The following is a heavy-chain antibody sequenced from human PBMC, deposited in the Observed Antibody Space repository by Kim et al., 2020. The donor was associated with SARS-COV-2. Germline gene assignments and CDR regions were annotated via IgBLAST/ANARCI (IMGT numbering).Heavy chain of an antibody. J-gene: IGHJ5*02. CDR3: ARQRGGSWYPYSYNWFDP. D-gene: IGHD6-13*01. Sequence: SETLSLTCTVSGGSISSSSYYWGWIRQPPGKGLEWIGSIYYSGSTYYNPSLKSRVTISVDTSKNQFSLKLSSVTAADTAVYYCARQRGGSWYPYSYNWFDPGGQGTLVTVSS. CDR2: IYYSGST. CDR1: GGSISSSSYY. V-gene: IGHV4-39*01.